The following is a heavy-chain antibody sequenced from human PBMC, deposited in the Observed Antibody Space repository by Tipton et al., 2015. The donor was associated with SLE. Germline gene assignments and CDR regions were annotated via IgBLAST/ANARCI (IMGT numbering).Heavy chain of an antibody. D-gene: IGHD6-6*01. CDR2: IIPIFGTA. V-gene: IGHV1-69*01. CDR1: GGTFSSYA. J-gene: IGHJ6*02. Sequence: QVQLVQSGPEVKKPGSSVKVSCKASGGTFSSYAISWVRQAPGQGLEWMGGIIPIFGTANYAQKFQGRVTITTDESTSTAYMELSSRRSEDTAVYYCALPWGKGYSSSSTPHKGYYGMDVWGQGTTVTVSS. CDR3: ALPWGKGYSSSSTPHKGYYGMDV.